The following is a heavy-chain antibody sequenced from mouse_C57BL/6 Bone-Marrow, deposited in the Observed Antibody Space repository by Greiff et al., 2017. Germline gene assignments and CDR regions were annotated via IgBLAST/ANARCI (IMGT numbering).Heavy chain of an antibody. CDR3: ARSPITTVVAGYYFDY. V-gene: IGHV1-76*01. Sequence: VQLKESGAELVRPGASVKLSCKASGYTFTDYYINWVKQRPGQGLEWIARIYPGSGNTYYNEKFKGKATLTAEKSSSTAYMQLSSLTSEDSAVYFCARSPITTVVAGYYFDYWGQGTTLTVSS. CDR2: IYPGSGNT. CDR1: GYTFTDYY. J-gene: IGHJ2*01. D-gene: IGHD1-1*01.